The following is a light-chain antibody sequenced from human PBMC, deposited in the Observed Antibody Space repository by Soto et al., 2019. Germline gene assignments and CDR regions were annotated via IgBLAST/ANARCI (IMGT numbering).Light chain of an antibody. CDR3: SSSRSGSTRVV. CDR1: SSDVGGYNF. J-gene: IGLJ2*01. V-gene: IGLV2-14*03. CDR2: DVS. Sequence: QSALTQPASVSGSPGQSITISCTGTSSDVGGYNFVSWYQQHPGKVPKVMIYDVSKRPSGVSNRFSGSKSGNTASLTISGLQVEDEADYYCSSSRSGSTRVVFGGGTQLTVL.